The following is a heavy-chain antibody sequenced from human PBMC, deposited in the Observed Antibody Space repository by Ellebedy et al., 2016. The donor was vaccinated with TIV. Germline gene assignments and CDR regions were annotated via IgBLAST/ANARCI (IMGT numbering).Heavy chain of an antibody. CDR1: AGTFSSYA. CDR2: IIPIFGTA. J-gene: IGHJ4*02. CDR3: ARVGVRGLYYFDY. Sequence: SVKVSCXASAGTFSSYAISWVRQAPGQGLEWMGGIIPIFGTANYAQKFQGRVTITADESTSTAYMELSRLRSDDTAVYYCARVGVRGLYYFDYWGQGTLVTVSS. V-gene: IGHV1-69*13. D-gene: IGHD3-10*01.